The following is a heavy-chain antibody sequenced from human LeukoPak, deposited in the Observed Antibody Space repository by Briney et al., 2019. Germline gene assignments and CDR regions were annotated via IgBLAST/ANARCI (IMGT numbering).Heavy chain of an antibody. CDR2: INHSGST. CDR1: GGSFSGYY. J-gene: IGHJ5*02. CDR3: ARGARVLLWFGELLSTSNWFDP. Sequence: SETLSLTCAVYGGSFSGYYWSWIRQPTGKGLEWIGEINHSGSTNYNPSLKSRVTISVDTSKNQFSLKLSSVTAADTAVYYCARGARVLLWFGELLSTSNWFDPWGQGTLVTVSS. D-gene: IGHD3-10*01. V-gene: IGHV4-34*01.